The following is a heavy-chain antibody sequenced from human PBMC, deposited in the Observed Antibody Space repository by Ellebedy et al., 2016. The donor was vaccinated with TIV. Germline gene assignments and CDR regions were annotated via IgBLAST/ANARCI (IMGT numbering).Heavy chain of an antibody. J-gene: IGHJ5*02. V-gene: IGHV3-7*01. CDR1: GFTFSRNW. CDR3: ARDVWGGGWA. Sequence: GESLKISCEASGFTFSRNWISWFRLAPGKGLEWVANIKQDGSEKYYVDSVKGRFTIFRDNDKNSVYLQLSSLGAEDTAVYYCARDVWGGGWAWGQGTPVTVSS. D-gene: IGHD6-19*01. CDR2: IKQDGSEK.